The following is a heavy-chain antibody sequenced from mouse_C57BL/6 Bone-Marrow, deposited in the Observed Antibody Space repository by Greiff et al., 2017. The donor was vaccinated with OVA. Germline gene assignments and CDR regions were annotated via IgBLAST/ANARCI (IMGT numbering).Heavy chain of an antibody. Sequence: VKLQESGAELARPGASVKLSCKASGYTFTSYGISWVKQSTGQGLEWIGEIYPRSGNTYYNEKFKGKATLTADKSSSTAYMELRSLTSEDSAVYFCARYGSIYAMDYWGQGTSVTVSS. CDR1: GYTFTSYG. CDR3: ARYGSIYAMDY. CDR2: IYPRSGNT. D-gene: IGHD1-1*01. J-gene: IGHJ4*01. V-gene: IGHV1-81*01.